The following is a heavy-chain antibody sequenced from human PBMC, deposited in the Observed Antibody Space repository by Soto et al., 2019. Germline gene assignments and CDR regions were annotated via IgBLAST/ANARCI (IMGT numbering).Heavy chain of an antibody. D-gene: IGHD3-16*01. CDR1: GFTFRSYV. CDR2: TSYDGSNK. J-gene: IGHJ1*01. V-gene: IGHV3-33*05. CDR3: ARWGTTGGLDV. Sequence: QVHLVESGGGVVQPGTSLRVSCVGSGFTFRSYVIHWVRQAPGKGLEWVALTSYDGSNKYYGDSVRGRFTISRDNSRNKVDLQMDSLRLEDTAFYYCARWGTTGGLDVWGQGTLVSVSS.